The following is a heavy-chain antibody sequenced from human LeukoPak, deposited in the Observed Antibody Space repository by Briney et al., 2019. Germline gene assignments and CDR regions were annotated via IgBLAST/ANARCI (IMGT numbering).Heavy chain of an antibody. CDR1: GFTFNSYS. Sequence: PGGSLRLSCAASGFTFNSYSMDWVRQAPGKGLEWVSYISSSSSYIYYADSVKGRFTISRDNAKNSLYLQMNSLRAEDTAVYYCAYLSISMIVVDWGQGTLVTVSS. D-gene: IGHD3-22*01. V-gene: IGHV3-21*01. CDR2: ISSSSSYI. J-gene: IGHJ4*02. CDR3: AYLSISMIVVD.